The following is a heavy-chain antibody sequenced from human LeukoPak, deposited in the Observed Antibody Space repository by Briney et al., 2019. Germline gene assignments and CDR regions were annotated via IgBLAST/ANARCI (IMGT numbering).Heavy chain of an antibody. CDR2: IFYSGST. CDR1: GDSISPYY. CDR3: ATHPPKVCTGGSCTDY. J-gene: IGHJ4*02. Sequence: SETLSLTCAVSGDSISPYYWSWIRQPPGKGLEWIGYIFYSGSTNYNPSLKSRVTISVDMSKNQFSLKLSSVTAADTAVYYCATHPPKVCTGGSCTDYWGQGTLVTVSS. V-gene: IGHV4-59*01. D-gene: IGHD2-15*01.